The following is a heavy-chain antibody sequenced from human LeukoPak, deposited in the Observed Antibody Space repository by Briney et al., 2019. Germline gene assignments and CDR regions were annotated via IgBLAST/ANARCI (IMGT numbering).Heavy chain of an antibody. J-gene: IGHJ4*02. V-gene: IGHV5-51*01. Sequence: GESLTISCRGSGYSFTSHCIGWVRQMPGKGLEWMAIIYAGDSGTRISPSFQGQVTISADKSISTAYLQWSSLKASDTAIYYCTRHIKAAGPDYWGQGTLVTVSS. CDR1: GYSFTSHC. CDR3: TRHIKAAGPDY. D-gene: IGHD6-13*01. CDR2: IYAGDSGT.